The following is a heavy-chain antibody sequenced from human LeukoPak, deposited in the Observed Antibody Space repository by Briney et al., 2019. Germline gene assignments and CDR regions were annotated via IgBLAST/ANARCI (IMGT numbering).Heavy chain of an antibody. CDR3: ARDLGGYSYGSHFDY. D-gene: IGHD5-18*01. CDR2: FIGSGGST. J-gene: IGHJ4*02. Sequence: GGSLRLPCAASGFTFTSYGMSCVRQPPGKGREWVTAFIGSGGSTYYADSVEGRFTISRDNAKISLYLQMNSLRAEDTAVYYCARDLGGYSYGSHFDYWGQGTLVTVSS. CDR1: GFTFTSYG. V-gene: IGHV3-23*01.